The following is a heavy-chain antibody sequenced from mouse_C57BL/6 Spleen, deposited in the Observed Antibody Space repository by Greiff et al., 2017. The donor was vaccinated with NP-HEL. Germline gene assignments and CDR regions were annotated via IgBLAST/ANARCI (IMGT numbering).Heavy chain of an antibody. CDR3: ARGYDYDSRYFDV. J-gene: IGHJ1*03. CDR1: GYTFTSYW. D-gene: IGHD2-4*01. Sequence: VQLQQPGAELVRPGSSVKLSCKASGYTFTSYWMHWVKQRPIQGLEWIGNIDPSDSETHYNQKFKDKATLTVDKSSSTAYMQLSSLTSEDSAVYYCARGYDYDSRYFDVWGTGTTVTVSS. V-gene: IGHV1-52*01. CDR2: IDPSDSET.